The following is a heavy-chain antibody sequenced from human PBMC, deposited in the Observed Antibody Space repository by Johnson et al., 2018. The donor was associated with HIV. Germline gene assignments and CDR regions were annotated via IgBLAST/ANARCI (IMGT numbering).Heavy chain of an antibody. V-gene: IGHV3-23*04. CDR2: ISGSGGST. Sequence: VQLVESGGGLVQPGGSLRLSCAASGFTFSSYAMSWVRQAPGKGLEWVSAISGSGGSTYYADSVKGRFTISRDNFKNTLYLQMNSLRAEDTAVYYCARDGNAGYCTNGVCYNDAFDIRGQGIMVTVSS. J-gene: IGHJ3*02. CDR1: GFTFSSYA. D-gene: IGHD2-8*01. CDR3: ARDGNAGYCTNGVCYNDAFDI.